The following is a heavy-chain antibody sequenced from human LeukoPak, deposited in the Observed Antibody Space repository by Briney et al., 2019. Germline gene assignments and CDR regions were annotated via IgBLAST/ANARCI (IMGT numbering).Heavy chain of an antibody. CDR2: MKPNSGNT. D-gene: IGHD3-10*01. Sequence: ASVKVSCKASGGTFSSYAISWVRQAPGQGLEWMGWMKPNSGNTGYAQKFQGRVTMTRDTSITTAYMELSSLRSEDTAVYYCAILWFGELLKPSWGQGTLVTVSS. CDR1: GGTFSSYA. CDR3: AILWFGELLKPS. J-gene: IGHJ4*02. V-gene: IGHV1-8*02.